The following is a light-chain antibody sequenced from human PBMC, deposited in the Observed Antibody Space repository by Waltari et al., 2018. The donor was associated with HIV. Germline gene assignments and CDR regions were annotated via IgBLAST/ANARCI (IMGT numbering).Light chain of an antibody. Sequence: EIVMTQSPATLSVSPGDRIPLSCRASQSVSNNLAWYQQKPGQSPRLLISGASTRATGIPVTFSGRGSGTEFTLTISSLQSEDFAIYYCQQYNDWPLTFGGGTKVDI. CDR3: QQYNDWPLT. V-gene: IGKV3-15*01. CDR1: QSVSNN. J-gene: IGKJ4*01. CDR2: GAS.